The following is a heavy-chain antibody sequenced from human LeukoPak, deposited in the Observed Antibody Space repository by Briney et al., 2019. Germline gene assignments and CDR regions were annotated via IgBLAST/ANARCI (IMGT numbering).Heavy chain of an antibody. CDR3: ARVSKIRSWDFDY. V-gene: IGHV4-39*07. Sequence: SETLSLTCTVSGGSIRSSSYYWGWIRQPPGKGLEWIGEIYHSGSTNYNPSLKSRVTISVDKSKNQFSLKLSSVTAADTAVYYCARVSKIRSWDFDYWGQGTLVTVSS. CDR2: IYHSGST. D-gene: IGHD1-26*01. J-gene: IGHJ4*02. CDR1: GGSIRSSSYY.